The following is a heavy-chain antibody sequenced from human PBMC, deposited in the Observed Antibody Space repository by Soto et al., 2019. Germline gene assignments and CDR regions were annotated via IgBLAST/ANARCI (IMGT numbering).Heavy chain of an antibody. J-gene: IGHJ3*01. CDR3: ARRHDALTGPDAFDV. CDR1: GDSISSDGYY. V-gene: IGHV4-31*03. Sequence: QVQLQESGPGLVEASQTLSLTCTVSGDSISSDGYYLTWIRQHPGKGPEWIGDIYYSGSTSYNPSLEIRVTMSVHTSDNQLSLKLLSVTAADTAVYYCARRHDALTGPDAFDVWGQGTKVTVSS. CDR2: IYYSGST. D-gene: IGHD3-9*01.